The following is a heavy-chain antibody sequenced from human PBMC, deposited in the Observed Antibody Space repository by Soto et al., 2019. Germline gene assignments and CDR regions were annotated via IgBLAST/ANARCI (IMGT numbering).Heavy chain of an antibody. Sequence: EVQLLESGGGLVQPGGSLRLSCAASGFTFSSYAMSWVRQAPGKGLEWVSAISGSGGSTYYADSVKGRFTISRDNSKNTLYLQMNSLRAEDTAVYYCAKCGGIAVAGSYYYYGMDVWGQGTTVTVSS. CDR2: ISGSGGST. CDR1: GFTFSSYA. D-gene: IGHD6-19*01. V-gene: IGHV3-23*01. CDR3: AKCGGIAVAGSYYYYGMDV. J-gene: IGHJ6*02.